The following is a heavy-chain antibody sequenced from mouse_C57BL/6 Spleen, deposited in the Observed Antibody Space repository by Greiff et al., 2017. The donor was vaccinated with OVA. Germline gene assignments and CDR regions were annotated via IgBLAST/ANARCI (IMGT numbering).Heavy chain of an antibody. CDR2: IYPGSGNT. J-gene: IGHJ4*01. V-gene: IGHV1-76*01. D-gene: IGHD2-5*01. CDR1: GYTFTDYY. CDR3: ARGNSNYVYAMDY. Sequence: VKLVESGAELVRPGASVKLSCKASGYTFTDYYINWVKQRPGQGLEWIARIYPGSGNTYYNEKFKGKATLTAEKSSSTAYMQLSSLTSEDSAVYFCARGNSNYVYAMDYWGQGTSVTVSS.